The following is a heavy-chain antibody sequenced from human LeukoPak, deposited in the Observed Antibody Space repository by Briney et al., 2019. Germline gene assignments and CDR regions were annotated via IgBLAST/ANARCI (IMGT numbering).Heavy chain of an antibody. J-gene: IGHJ4*02. Sequence: ASVKVSCKVSGYTLTELSMHWVRQAPGKGLEWMGGFDPEDGETIYAQKFQGRVTMTRDTSISTAYMELSRLRSDDTAVYYCARDLGVTSGWPINRQPDYWGQGTLVTVSS. D-gene: IGHD6-19*01. CDR2: FDPEDGET. CDR1: GYTLTELS. V-gene: IGHV1-24*01. CDR3: ARDLGVTSGWPINRQPDY.